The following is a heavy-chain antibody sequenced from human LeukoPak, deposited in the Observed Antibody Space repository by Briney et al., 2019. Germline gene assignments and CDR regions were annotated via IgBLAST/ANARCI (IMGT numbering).Heavy chain of an antibody. CDR1: GFTFSNAW. CDR2: IKSRTDGGTT. D-gene: IGHD2-2*01. V-gene: IGHV3-15*01. Sequence: GGSLRLSCAASGFTFSNAWMSWVRQAPGKGLEWVGCIKSRTDGGTTEYAAPVKGRFTISRDDSKNTLYLQMNSLKTEDTAVYYCTTAPAAYTFDYWGQGTLVTVS. J-gene: IGHJ4*02. CDR3: TTAPAAYTFDY.